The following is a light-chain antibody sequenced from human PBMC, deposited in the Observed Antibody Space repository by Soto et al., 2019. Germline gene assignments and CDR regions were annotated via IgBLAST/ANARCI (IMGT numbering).Light chain of an antibody. CDR2: AAS. Sequence: RVTLSAFSVSSTGGDGVRMTSRASQSISSHLNWYQQKPGKAPKLLIYAASSLQSGVPSRFSGSGSGTDFTLTISSLPTEDLPTYLRHRRYSPPHPFGQRARPAI. V-gene: IGKV1-39*01. CDR3: HRRYSPPHP. CDR1: QSISSH. J-gene: IGKJ5*01.